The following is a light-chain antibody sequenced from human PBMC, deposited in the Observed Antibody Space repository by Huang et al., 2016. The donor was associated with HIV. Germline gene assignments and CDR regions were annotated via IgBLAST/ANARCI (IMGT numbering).Light chain of an antibody. CDR1: QPLLSTANNKSY. CDR3: QQYYSASIT. J-gene: IGKJ5*01. CDR2: WAS. Sequence: DIVMTQSPGSLTVSLGERSSINCTSSQPLLSTANNKSYLAWYQQKPRQPPKALIYWASNRESGVPERFSGSGSGTYFTLTISSLQAEDVALYYCQQYYSASITFGQGTRVEI. V-gene: IGKV4-1*01.